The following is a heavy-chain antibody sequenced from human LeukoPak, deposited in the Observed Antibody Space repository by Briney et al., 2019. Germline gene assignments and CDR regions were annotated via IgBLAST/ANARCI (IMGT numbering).Heavy chain of an antibody. Sequence: ASVKVSCTASGYTFTGYYMHWVRQAPGQGLEWMGRINPNSGGTNYAQKFQGRVTMTRDTSISTAYMELSRLRSDDTAVYYCAFYGSGSYYGAFDIWGQGTMVTVSS. V-gene: IGHV1-2*06. D-gene: IGHD3-10*01. CDR3: AFYGSGSYYGAFDI. CDR2: INPNSGGT. CDR1: GYTFTGYY. J-gene: IGHJ3*02.